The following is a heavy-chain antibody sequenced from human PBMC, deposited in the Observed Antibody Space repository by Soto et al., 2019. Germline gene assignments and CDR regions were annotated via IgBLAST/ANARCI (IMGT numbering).Heavy chain of an antibody. J-gene: IGHJ3*02. CDR2: INPSGDTT. CDR3: ACHTFSYDINVFDI. Sequence: QVQLMQSGAEVKKPGASVKASCKASGYTFSTYYMHWLRQAPGQGFEWMGVINPSGDTTIYAQKFPGRVTMTMDTSATTVYMELSSLRSEDTAVYYCACHTFSYDINVFDIWGQGTMVTVSS. CDR1: GYTFSTYY. D-gene: IGHD3-16*01. V-gene: IGHV1-46*01.